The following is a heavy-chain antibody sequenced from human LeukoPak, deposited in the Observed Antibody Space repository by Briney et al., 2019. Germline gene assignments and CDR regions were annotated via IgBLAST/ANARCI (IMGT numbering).Heavy chain of an antibody. CDR2: FYYSGST. D-gene: IGHD6-19*01. CDR3: ARKQWVMYYFDA. J-gene: IGHJ4*02. V-gene: IGHV4-39*01. CDR1: GGSISISNYY. Sequence: SETLSLTCTVSGGSISISNYYWGWLRQPPGKGLEWIGSFYYSGSTYYNPSLKSRVTISVDTSKSQFSLKLSSVTAADTAVYYCARKQWVMYYFDAWGQGTLVTVSS.